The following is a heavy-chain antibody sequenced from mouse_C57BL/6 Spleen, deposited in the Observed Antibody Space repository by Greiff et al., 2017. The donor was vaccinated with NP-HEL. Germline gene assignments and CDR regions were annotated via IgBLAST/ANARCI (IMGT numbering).Heavy chain of an antibody. CDR1: GYTFTSYW. CDR2: INPSNGGT. Sequence: QVQLQQPGTELVKPGASVKLSCKASGYTFTSYWMHWVKQRPGQGLEWIGNINPSNGGTNYNEKFKSTATLTVDKSSSTAYMQLSSLTSEDSAVYDCARSDWDVLWYFDVWGTGTTVTVSS. V-gene: IGHV1-53*01. CDR3: ARSDWDVLWYFDV. J-gene: IGHJ1*03. D-gene: IGHD4-1*01.